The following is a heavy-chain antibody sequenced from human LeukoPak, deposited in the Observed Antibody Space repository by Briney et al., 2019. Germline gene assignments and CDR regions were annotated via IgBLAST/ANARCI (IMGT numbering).Heavy chain of an antibody. CDR1: GFTFSTYW. D-gene: IGHD6-6*01. Sequence: PGGSLRLSCAASGFTFSTYWMSWVRQAPGRGLEWVANIKQDGSEKYYVDSVKGRFTISGDNAKNSLYLQMNSLRAEDTAVYYCARGGSSSSAWFDPWGQGTLVTVSS. V-gene: IGHV3-7*01. CDR2: IKQDGSEK. CDR3: ARGGSSSSAWFDP. J-gene: IGHJ5*02.